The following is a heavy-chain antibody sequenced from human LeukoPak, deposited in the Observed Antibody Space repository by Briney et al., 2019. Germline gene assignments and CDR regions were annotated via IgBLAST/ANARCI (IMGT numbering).Heavy chain of an antibody. CDR3: ARGGPDSSGWYYYYYGMDV. J-gene: IGHJ6*02. D-gene: IGHD6-19*01. Sequence: SETLSLTCTVSGGSISSYYWSWIRQPPGKGLEWIGYIYYSGSTNYNPSLKSRVTISVDTSKNQFSLKLSSVTAADTAVYYCARGGPDSSGWYYYYYGMDVWGQGTTVTVSS. V-gene: IGHV4-59*12. CDR2: IYYSGST. CDR1: GGSISSYY.